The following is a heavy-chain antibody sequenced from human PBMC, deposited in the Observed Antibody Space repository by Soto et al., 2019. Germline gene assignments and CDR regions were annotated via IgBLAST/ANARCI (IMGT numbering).Heavy chain of an antibody. J-gene: IGHJ5*02. CDR2: IYYSGST. V-gene: IGHV4-39*01. CDR1: GGSISSRGYY. CDR3: ARHGIDCSGGSRYSNWFDP. Sequence: SETLSLTCTVSGGSISSRGYYWGWIRQPPGKGLEWIGTIYYSGSTYYNPSLKSRVTISVDTSKNQFSLKLSSVTAADTAVYYCARHGIDCSGGSRYSNWFDPWGQGTLVTVSS. D-gene: IGHD2-15*01.